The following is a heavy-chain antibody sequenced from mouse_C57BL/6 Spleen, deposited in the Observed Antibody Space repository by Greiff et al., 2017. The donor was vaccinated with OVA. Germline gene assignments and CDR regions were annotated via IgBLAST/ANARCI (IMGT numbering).Heavy chain of an antibody. J-gene: IGHJ4*01. CDR2: IWSDGST. D-gene: IGHD1-1*01. CDR1: GFSLTSYG. Sequence: VKLMESGPGLVAPSQSLSITCTVSGFSLTSYGVHWVRQPPGKGLAWLVVIWSDGSTTYNSALKSRLSISKDNSKSQVFLKMNSLQTDDTAMYYCARHTTVVGYAMDYWGQGTSVTVSS. V-gene: IGHV2-6-1*01. CDR3: ARHTTVVGYAMDY.